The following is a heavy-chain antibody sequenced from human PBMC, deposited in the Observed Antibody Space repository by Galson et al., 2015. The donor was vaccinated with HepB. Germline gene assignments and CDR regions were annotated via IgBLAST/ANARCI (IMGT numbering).Heavy chain of an antibody. D-gene: IGHD3-16*02. CDR2: LHSGGST. CDR1: GLTFANCA. Sequence: SLRLSCAASGLTFANCAMSWVRQAPGKGLEWASVLHSGGSTFYADSVQGRFTISRDNSKNALYLQMSSLRAEDTAVYYCARSTSSGELSSWGRGTLVTVSS. V-gene: IGHV3-66*01. J-gene: IGHJ5*02. CDR3: ARSTSSGELSS.